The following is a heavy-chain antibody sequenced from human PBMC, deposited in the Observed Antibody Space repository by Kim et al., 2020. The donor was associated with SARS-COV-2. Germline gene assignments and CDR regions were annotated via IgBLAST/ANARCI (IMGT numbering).Heavy chain of an antibody. J-gene: IGHJ3*02. CDR1: GGSISSGGYY. V-gene: IGHV4-31*01. D-gene: IGHD3-22*01. CDR2: IYYSGST. Sequence: SETLSLTCTVSGGSISSGGYYWSWIRQHPGKGREWIGYIYYSGSTYYNPSLKSLVTISVDTSKNQFSLKLSSVTAADTAVYYCARAANAMTVVVNAIDIWGQGTMVTVSS. CDR3: ARAANAMTVVVNAIDI.